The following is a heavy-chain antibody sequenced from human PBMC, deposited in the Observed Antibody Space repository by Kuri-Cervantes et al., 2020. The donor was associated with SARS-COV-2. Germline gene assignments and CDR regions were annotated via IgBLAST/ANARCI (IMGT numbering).Heavy chain of an antibody. Sequence: GGSLRLSCAASGFTFSSYGMHWVRQAPGKGLEWVAFIRSDGSSKYYADSVKGRFTISRDNSKNTLYLQMNSLRAEDTAVYFCARDRIKFSSGWWTNYADYWGQGTLVTVSS. J-gene: IGHJ4*02. V-gene: IGHV3-30*02. CDR2: IRSDGSSK. CDR1: GFTFSSYG. D-gene: IGHD6-19*01. CDR3: ARDRIKFSSGWWTNYADY.